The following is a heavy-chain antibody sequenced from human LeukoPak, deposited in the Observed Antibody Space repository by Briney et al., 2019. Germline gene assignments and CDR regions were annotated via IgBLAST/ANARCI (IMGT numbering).Heavy chain of an antibody. Sequence: GGSLRLSCAASGFTFSSYAMSWVRQAPGKGLEWASGISGSGGSTYYADSVKGRFTISRDNSKNTLYLQMNSPRAEDTAVYYCAKSPGIAVAGTPFDYWGQGTLVTVSS. J-gene: IGHJ4*02. CDR3: AKSPGIAVAGTPFDY. D-gene: IGHD6-19*01. CDR2: ISGSGGST. V-gene: IGHV3-23*01. CDR1: GFTFSSYA.